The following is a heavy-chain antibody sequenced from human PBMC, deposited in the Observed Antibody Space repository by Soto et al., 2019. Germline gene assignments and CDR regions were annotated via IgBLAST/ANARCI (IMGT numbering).Heavy chain of an antibody. CDR1: GFTFSSYA. J-gene: IGHJ4*02. Sequence: GGSLRLSCAASGFTFSSYAMSWVRQAPGKGLEWVSAISGSGGSTYYADSVKGRFTISRDNSKNTLYLQMNSLRAEDTAVYYCANGDSSGYYPGVTYHLKFDYWGQGTLVTVSS. D-gene: IGHD3-22*01. CDR2: ISGSGGST. CDR3: ANGDSSGYYPGVTYHLKFDY. V-gene: IGHV3-23*01.